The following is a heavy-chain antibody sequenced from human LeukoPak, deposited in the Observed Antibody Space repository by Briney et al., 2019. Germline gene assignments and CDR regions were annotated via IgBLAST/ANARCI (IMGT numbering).Heavy chain of an antibody. Sequence: GRSLRLSCAASGFTFSSYGMHWVRQAPGKGLEWVAVISYDGSNKYYADSVKGRFTISRDNSKNTLYLQMNSLRAEDTAVYYCAKGVVIAAAGTRGPVDYWGQGTLVTISS. J-gene: IGHJ4*02. CDR1: GFTFSSYG. V-gene: IGHV3-30*18. CDR3: AKGVVIAAAGTRGPVDY. CDR2: ISYDGSNK. D-gene: IGHD6-13*01.